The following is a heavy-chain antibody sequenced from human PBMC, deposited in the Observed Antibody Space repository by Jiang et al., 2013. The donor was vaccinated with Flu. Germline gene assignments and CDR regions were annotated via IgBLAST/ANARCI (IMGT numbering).Heavy chain of an antibody. CDR3: ARVDQGISSVFWSGYLNYYGMDF. V-gene: IGHV4-61*01. Sequence: LLKPSETLSLTCTVSGGSVSSGSYYWSWIRQPPGKGLEWIGYIYYSGSTNYNPSLKSRVTISVDTSKNQFSLKLSSVTAADTAVYYCARVDQGISSVFWSGYLNYYGMDFVGPRDHGHRLL. CDR2: IYYSGST. CDR1: GGSVSSGSYY. D-gene: IGHD3-3*01. J-gene: IGHJ6*02.